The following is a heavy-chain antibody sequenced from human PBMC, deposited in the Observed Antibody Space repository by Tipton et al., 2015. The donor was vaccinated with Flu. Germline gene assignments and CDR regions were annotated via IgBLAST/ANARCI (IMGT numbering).Heavy chain of an antibody. CDR2: IYTSGST. V-gene: IGHV4-4*07. CDR3: ARGYSSGHHDY. J-gene: IGHJ4*02. CDR1: GGSISSYY. D-gene: IGHD6-19*01. Sequence: TLSLTCTVSGGSISSYYWSWIRQPAGKGLKWIGRIYTSGSTNYNPSLKSRVTMSVDTSKNQFSLKLSSVTAADTAVYYCARGYSSGHHDYWGQGTLVTVSS.